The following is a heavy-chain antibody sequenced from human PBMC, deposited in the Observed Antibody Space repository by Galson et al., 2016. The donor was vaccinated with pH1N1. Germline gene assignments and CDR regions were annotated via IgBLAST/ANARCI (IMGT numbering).Heavy chain of an antibody. V-gene: IGHV5-51*01. D-gene: IGHD3-9*01. CDR3: ASTRPEFRYFDWQKPHSFDY. J-gene: IGHJ4*02. CDR2: IYLSDSHT. CDR1: GYSLTNYW. Sequence: QSGAEVKKPGESLKISCEGFGYSLTNYWIVWVRQVPGKGLEWMGIIYLSDSHTTYSPSFQGQVTISADKSISTAYLERSSLKASDTATYYCASTRPEFRYFDWQKPHSFDYWGQGTLVTVSS.